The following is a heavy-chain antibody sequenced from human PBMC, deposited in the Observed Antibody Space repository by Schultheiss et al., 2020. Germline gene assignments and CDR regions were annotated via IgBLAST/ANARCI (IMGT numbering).Heavy chain of an antibody. CDR2: INPNSGGT. CDR1: GYTFTSYD. V-gene: IGHV1-2*06. D-gene: IGHD3-16*02. J-gene: IGHJ4*02. CDR3: ARDDYIWGSYRYDY. Sequence: VKVSCKASGYTFTSYDINWVRQATGQGLEWMGRINPNSGGTNYAQKFQGRVTMTRDTSISTAYMELSRLRSDDTAVYYSARDDYIWGSYRYDYWGQGTLVTVSS.